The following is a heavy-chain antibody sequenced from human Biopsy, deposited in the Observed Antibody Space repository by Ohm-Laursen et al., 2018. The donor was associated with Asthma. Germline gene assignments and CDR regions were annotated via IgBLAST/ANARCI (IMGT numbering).Heavy chain of an antibody. D-gene: IGHD1-26*01. CDR1: GFTFSNYG. V-gene: IGHV3-30*18. Sequence: SLRLSCAASGFTFSNYGMPWVRQAPGKGLDWVAVISFDGSNKNYTDSVKGRFTISRDNSRNTLHLQMNSLRAEDTAVYYCAKDVFPGWELRRGPDYWGQGTLVTVSS. CDR3: AKDVFPGWELRRGPDY. J-gene: IGHJ4*02. CDR2: ISFDGSNK.